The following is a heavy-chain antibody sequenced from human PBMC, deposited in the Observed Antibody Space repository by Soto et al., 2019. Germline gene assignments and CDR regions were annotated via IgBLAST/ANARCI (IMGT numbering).Heavy chain of an antibody. J-gene: IGHJ4*02. V-gene: IGHV3-53*01. CDR3: HGYGY. Sequence: EVQVVAAGGGFVQPGGSLSLSGAVSGFTATIYYMSLVRPAPGKGLEWVSVIYSGGTIYYADSVKGRFTISRDTSKNTLYLQMNSLRGDDTAVYYCHGYGYWGQGTLVTVSS. CDR1: GFTATIYY. D-gene: IGHD5-12*01. CDR2: IYSGGTI.